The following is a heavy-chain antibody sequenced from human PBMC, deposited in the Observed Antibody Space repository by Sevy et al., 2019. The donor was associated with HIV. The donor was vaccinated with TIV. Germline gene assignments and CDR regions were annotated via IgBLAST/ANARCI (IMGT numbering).Heavy chain of an antibody. CDR2: ISAYNGNT. V-gene: IGHV1-18*01. D-gene: IGHD3-22*01. J-gene: IGHJ6*02. CDR3: ARVGYDSSGYTLYYYYYGMDV. CDR1: GYTFTSYG. Sequence: ASVKVSCKASGYTFTSYGISWVRQAPGQGLEWMGWISAYNGNTNYAQKLQGRVTMTTDTSTSTAYMELRSLRSDDTAVYYCARVGYDSSGYTLYYYYYGMDVWGQGTTVTVSS.